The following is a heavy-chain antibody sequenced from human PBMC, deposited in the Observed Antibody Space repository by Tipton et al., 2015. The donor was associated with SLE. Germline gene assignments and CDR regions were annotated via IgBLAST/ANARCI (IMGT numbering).Heavy chain of an antibody. J-gene: IGHJ3*02. CDR1: GGSISSYY. CDR3: ARDRRPQGAFDI. V-gene: IGHV4-39*02. Sequence: TLSLTCTVSGGSISSYYWGWIRQPPGKGLEWIGSIYYSGSTYYNPSLKSRVTISVNTSKNQFSLKLSSVTAADTAVYYCARDRRPQGAFDIWGQGTMVTVSS. CDR2: IYYSGST.